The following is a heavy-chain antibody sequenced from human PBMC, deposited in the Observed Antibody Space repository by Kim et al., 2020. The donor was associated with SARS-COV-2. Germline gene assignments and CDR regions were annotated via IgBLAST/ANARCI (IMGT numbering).Heavy chain of an antibody. D-gene: IGHD5-12*01. CDR3: ARDILMATRSPVTRGGVDY. Sequence: ASVKVSCKASGYTFTSYGISWVRQAPGQGLEWMGWISAYNGNTNYAQKLQGRVTMTTDTSTSTAYMELRSLRSDDTAVYYCARDILMATRSPVTRGGVDYWGQGTLVTVSS. V-gene: IGHV1-18*01. CDR2: ISAYNGNT. J-gene: IGHJ4*02. CDR1: GYTFTSYG.